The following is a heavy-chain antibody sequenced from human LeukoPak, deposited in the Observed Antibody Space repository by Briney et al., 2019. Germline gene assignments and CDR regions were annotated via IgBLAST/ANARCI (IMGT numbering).Heavy chain of an antibody. CDR1: GFTFSNYA. D-gene: IGHD1-26*01. Sequence: GRSLRLSCAASGFTFSNYAMHWVRQAPGKGLEWVADISYDGSDESYADSVKGRFTISRDNSKNTLYLQMNSLRAEDTGVYYCAREVGARPHNDSWGQGTLVTVSS. J-gene: IGHJ4*02. CDR2: ISYDGSDE. CDR3: AREVGARPHNDS. V-gene: IGHV3-30*04.